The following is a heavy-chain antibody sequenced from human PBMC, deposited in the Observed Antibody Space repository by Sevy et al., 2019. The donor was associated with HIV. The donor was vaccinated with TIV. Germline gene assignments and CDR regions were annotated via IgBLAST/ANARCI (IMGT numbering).Heavy chain of an antibody. V-gene: IGHV3-30*02. Sequence: GGSLRLSCAASGFRFSSYGMNWVRQAPGKGLEWVAFLPYDGSKEDYAASVKGRFTISRDNSKNTVYLQMNSLRAEDTAVYYCTKDMVTFGGIIPNSPGGFDIWGQGTMVTVSS. CDR3: TKDMVTFGGIIPNSPGGFDI. CDR1: GFRFSSYG. CDR2: LPYDGSKE. J-gene: IGHJ3*02. D-gene: IGHD3-16*02.